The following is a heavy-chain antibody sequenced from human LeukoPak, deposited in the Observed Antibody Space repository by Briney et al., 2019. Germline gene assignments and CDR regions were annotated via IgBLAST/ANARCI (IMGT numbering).Heavy chain of an antibody. V-gene: IGHV3-7*01. J-gene: IGHJ1*01. CDR2: IKQDGSEK. CDR3: ARNSENSGWPEYFQH. CDR1: GFTFSSYW. D-gene: IGHD6-19*01. Sequence: GGSLRPACAASGFTFSSYWMHWVRQAPGKGLEWVANIKQDGSEKYYVDSVKGRFTISRDNAKNSLYLQMNSLRAEDTAVYYCARNSENSGWPEYFQHWGQGTLVTVSS.